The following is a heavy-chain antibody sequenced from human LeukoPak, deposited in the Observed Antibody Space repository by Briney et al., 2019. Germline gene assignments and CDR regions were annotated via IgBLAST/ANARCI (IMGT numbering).Heavy chain of an antibody. CDR3: ARVGYSGHDSLDY. Sequence: QPGGSLRLSCAASGFSFRSYWMSWARQAPGKGLEWVANIKQDGSEKYYVDSVKGRFTISRDNAKNSLYLQMNSLRAEDTAVYYCARVGYSGHDSLDYWGLGTLLTVSS. CDR1: GFSFRSYW. J-gene: IGHJ4*02. CDR2: IKQDGSEK. V-gene: IGHV3-7*01. D-gene: IGHD5-12*01.